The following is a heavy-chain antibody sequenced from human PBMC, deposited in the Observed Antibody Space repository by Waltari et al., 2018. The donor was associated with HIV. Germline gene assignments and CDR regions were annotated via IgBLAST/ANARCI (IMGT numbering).Heavy chain of an antibody. J-gene: IGHJ4*02. CDR2: IYTSGST. V-gene: IGHV4-4*07. D-gene: IGHD3-16*02. CDR1: AGSISSYY. Sequence: QVQLQESGPGLVTPSETLSLTCTVSAGSISSYYWSCIRQPAGKGLEWIGRIYTSGSTNYNPSLKSRVTMSVDTSKNQFSLKLSSVTAADTAVYYCAGTYYDYVWGSYRPPPFDYWGQGTLVTVSS. CDR3: AGTYYDYVWGSYRPPPFDY.